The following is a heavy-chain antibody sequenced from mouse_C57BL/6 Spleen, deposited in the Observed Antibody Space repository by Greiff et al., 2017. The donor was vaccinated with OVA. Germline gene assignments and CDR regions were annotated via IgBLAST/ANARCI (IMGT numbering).Heavy chain of an antibody. D-gene: IGHD2-4*01. CDR1: GFTFSSYA. J-gene: IGHJ4*01. CDR3: ARGYDYDGDAMDY. V-gene: IGHV5-4*03. CDR2: ISDGGSYT. Sequence: EVMLVESGGGLVKPGGSLKLSCAASGFTFSSYAMSWVRQTPEKRLEWVATISDGGSYTYYPDNVKGRFTISRDNAKNNLYLQMSHLKSEDTAMYYCARGYDYDGDAMDYWGQGTSVTVSS.